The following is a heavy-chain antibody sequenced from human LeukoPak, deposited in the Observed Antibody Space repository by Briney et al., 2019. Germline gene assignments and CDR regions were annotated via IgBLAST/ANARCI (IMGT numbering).Heavy chain of an antibody. CDR3: ARSIGLTGGGVDV. D-gene: IGHD3-9*01. V-gene: IGHV3-11*01. CDR1: GFTFSDYN. CDR2: ITNGGSTI. Sequence: GGSLRLSCAASGFTFSDYNMNWVRQAPGQGLEWVSYITNGGSTILHADCVKGVFTISRDNAKKTLYLQMNSLRAEDTAVYYCARSIGLTGGGVDVWGQGTTVTVSS. J-gene: IGHJ6*02.